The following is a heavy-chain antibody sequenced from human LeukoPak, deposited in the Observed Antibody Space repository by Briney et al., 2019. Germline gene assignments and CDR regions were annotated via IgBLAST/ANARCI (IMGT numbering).Heavy chain of an antibody. CDR2: IYTTGNT. CDR1: GGSITNGGYY. V-gene: IGHV4-61*02. J-gene: IGHJ4*02. Sequence: SQTLSLTCTVSGGSITNGGYYWSWIRQPAGKGLEWIGRIYTTGNTNYNPSLKSRVTISLDTSKNQFSLKLSSVSAEDTALYYCARERLGGSYYRPVDYWGQGTLVTVSS. CDR3: ARERLGGSYYRPVDY. D-gene: IGHD1-26*01.